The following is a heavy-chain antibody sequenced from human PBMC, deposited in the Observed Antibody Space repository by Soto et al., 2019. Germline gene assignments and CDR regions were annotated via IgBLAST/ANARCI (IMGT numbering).Heavy chain of an antibody. Sequence: QVQLVQSGAEVKKPGSSVKVSCKASGGTFSSYAISWVRQAPGQGLEWMGGIIPIFGTANYAQKFQGRVTIALDKTTSRAYMELSRLRSEDTAVYYCARNGKVVVVPAAISYYYYYYGMDFWGQGTTVTVSS. V-gene: IGHV1-69*06. CDR2: IIPIFGTA. J-gene: IGHJ6*02. CDR3: ARNGKVVVVPAAISYYYYYYGMDF. CDR1: GGTFSSYA. D-gene: IGHD2-2*02.